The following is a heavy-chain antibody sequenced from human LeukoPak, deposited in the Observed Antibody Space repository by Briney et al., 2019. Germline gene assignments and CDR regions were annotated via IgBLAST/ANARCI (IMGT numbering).Heavy chain of an antibody. CDR1: GYTLTELS. Sequence: ASVKVSCKVSGYTLTELSMHWVRQAPGKGLEWMGGFDPEDGETIYAQKFQGRVTMTEDTSTDTAYMELSSLRSEDTAVYYCASQISPFYYYDSSPPGVWFDPWGQGTLVTVSS. J-gene: IGHJ5*02. CDR3: ASQISPFYYYDSSPPGVWFDP. CDR2: FDPEDGET. D-gene: IGHD3-22*01. V-gene: IGHV1-24*01.